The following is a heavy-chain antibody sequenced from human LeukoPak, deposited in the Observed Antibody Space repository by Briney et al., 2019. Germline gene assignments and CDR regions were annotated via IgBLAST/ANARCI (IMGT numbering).Heavy chain of an antibody. Sequence: PSETLSLTFTVSGGSISGYYWTWIRQPPGKGLEWIGYIYDSGSTNQNPSLKSRVTISLDTSKNQFSLKLNSVTTADTAVYYCARSRDAYILGHWGQGILVTVSS. CDR3: ARSRDAYILGH. CDR1: GGSISGYY. D-gene: IGHD5-24*01. V-gene: IGHV4-59*01. J-gene: IGHJ4*02. CDR2: IYDSGST.